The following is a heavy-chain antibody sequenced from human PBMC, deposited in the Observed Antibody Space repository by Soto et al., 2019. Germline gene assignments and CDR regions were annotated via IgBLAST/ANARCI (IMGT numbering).Heavy chain of an antibody. J-gene: IGHJ4*02. V-gene: IGHV3-30*18. CDR3: AKDFEERRASWPAH. CDR2: TSYDGSRT. D-gene: IGHD2-2*01. CDR1: GFRFGEYG. Sequence: QVQLVESGGGVVQPGRSLRLSCAASGFRFGEYGMHWVRQAPGKGLEWITLTSYDGSRTYHADSVKGRFTISRDNSKNTLNLQMKSMRPDDTAIYYCAKDFEERRASWPAHWGQGTLVFVSS.